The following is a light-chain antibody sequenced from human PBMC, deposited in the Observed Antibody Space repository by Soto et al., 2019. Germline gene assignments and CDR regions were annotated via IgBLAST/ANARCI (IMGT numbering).Light chain of an antibody. CDR2: GAS. CDR1: QSVGSN. CDR3: QQYNNWPPDRT. Sequence: EIVMTQSPATLSVSPGERATLSCRASQSVGSNLAWYQQQPGQAPRLLIYGASTRATGIPARFSGSGSGTELTLPISSLQSEDFAIYFCQQYNNWPPDRTFGQGTKVEIK. V-gene: IGKV3-15*01. J-gene: IGKJ1*01.